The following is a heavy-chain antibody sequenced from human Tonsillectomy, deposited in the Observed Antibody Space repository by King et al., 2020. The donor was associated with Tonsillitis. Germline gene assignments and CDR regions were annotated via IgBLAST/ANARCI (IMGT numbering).Heavy chain of an antibody. V-gene: IGHV4-59*01. CDR1: GGSISSYY. D-gene: IGHD5-24*01. CDR3: AGSRDAYSGADYFQH. CDR2: IYYSGST. Sequence: QLQESGPGLVKPSETLSLTCTVSGGSISSYYWSWIRQPPGKGLEWIGYIYYSGSTNYNPSLKSRVTISVDTSKNQFSLKLSSVTAADTAVYYCAGSRDAYSGADYFQHWGQGTLVTVSS. J-gene: IGHJ1*01.